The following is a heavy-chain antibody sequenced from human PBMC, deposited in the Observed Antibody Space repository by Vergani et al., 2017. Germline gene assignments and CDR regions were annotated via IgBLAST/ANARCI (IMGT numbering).Heavy chain of an antibody. V-gene: IGHV4-34*01. CDR2: INHSGST. D-gene: IGHD3-22*01. CDR1: GGSFSGYY. Sequence: QVQLQQWGAGLLKPSETLSLTCAVYGGSFSGYYWSWIRQPPGKGLEWIGEINHSGSTNYNPSLKSRVTISVDTSKNQFSLKLSSVTAADTAVYYCARGAGVVVVITQLRDAFDIWGQGTMVTVSS. J-gene: IGHJ3*02. CDR3: ARGAGVVVVITQLRDAFDI.